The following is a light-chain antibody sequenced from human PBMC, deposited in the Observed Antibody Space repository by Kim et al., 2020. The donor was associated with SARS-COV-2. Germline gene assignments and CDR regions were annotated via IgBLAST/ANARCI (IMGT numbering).Light chain of an antibody. J-gene: IGLJ2*01. V-gene: IGLV3-1*01. Sequence: SYELTQPPSVSVSPGQTASITCSGDKLGDKYACWYQQKPGQSPVLVIYQDSKRPSGIPERFSGSNSGNTATLTISGTQAMDEADYYCQAWDSSTFVVVCG. CDR1: KLGDKY. CDR2: QDS. CDR3: QAWDSSTFVV.